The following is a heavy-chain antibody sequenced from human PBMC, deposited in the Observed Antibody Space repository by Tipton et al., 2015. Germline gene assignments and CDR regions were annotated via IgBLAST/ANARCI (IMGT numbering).Heavy chain of an antibody. Sequence: QSGPEVKKPGASVKVSCKASGHTFTGYYVHWVRQAPGHGLEWMGWINPNNGGTVYAQKFQGRVTMTRDTSITTAYMEMSGLRSDDTAVYYCARGGTLFTYDSYYHGMDVWGQGTTVTVSS. V-gene: IGHV1-2*02. CDR2: INPNNGGT. D-gene: IGHD3-16*01. J-gene: IGHJ6*02. CDR3: ARGGTLFTYDSYYHGMDV. CDR1: GHTFTGYY.